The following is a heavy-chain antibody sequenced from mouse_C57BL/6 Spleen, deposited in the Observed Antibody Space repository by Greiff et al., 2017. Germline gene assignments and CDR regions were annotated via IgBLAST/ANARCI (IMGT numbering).Heavy chain of an antibody. J-gene: IGHJ1*03. V-gene: IGHV1-64*01. CDR3: ARHTTLVDYWYFDV. Sequence: QVQLQQPGAELVKPGASVKLSCKASGYTFTSYWMHWVKQRPGQGLEWIGMIHPNSGGTNYNAQFRSKATLTVDKSSSTAYMHLSSLTSEDSAVYYCARHTTLVDYWYFDVWGTGTTVTVSS. CDR1: GYTFTSYW. CDR2: IHPNSGGT. D-gene: IGHD1-1*01.